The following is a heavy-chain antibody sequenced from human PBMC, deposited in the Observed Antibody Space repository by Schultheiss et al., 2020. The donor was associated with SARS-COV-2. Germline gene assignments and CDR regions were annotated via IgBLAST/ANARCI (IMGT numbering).Heavy chain of an antibody. CDR3: AREVIAVAAGWFDP. CDR1: GFTFSSYA. CDR2: ISSSSSYI. D-gene: IGHD6-19*01. V-gene: IGHV3-21*01. J-gene: IGHJ5*02. Sequence: GGSLRLSCAASGFTFSSYAMSWVRQAPGKGLEWVSSISSSSSYIYYADSVKGRFTISRDNAKNSLYLQMNSLRAEDTAVYYCAREVIAVAAGWFDPWGQGTLVTVSS.